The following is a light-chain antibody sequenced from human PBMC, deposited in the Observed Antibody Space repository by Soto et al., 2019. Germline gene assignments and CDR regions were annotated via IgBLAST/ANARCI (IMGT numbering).Light chain of an antibody. CDR3: QQYGRSYT. V-gene: IGKV1-5*01. CDR1: QSVNNW. J-gene: IGKJ4*01. CDR2: AAS. Sequence: DIQMTQSPSTLSASVGDRVTITFRASQSVNNWLAWYQQKPGKAPKLLIYAASSLQSGVPSRFSGSGSGTDFTLTITRLEPEDFAVYYCQQYGRSYTFGGGTKVDIK.